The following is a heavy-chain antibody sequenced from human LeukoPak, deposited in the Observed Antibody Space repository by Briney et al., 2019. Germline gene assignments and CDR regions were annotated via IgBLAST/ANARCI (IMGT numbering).Heavy chain of an antibody. CDR1: GFTFSSYA. CDR3: AKPGIAARPEPPGYFDY. CDR2: ISGSGGST. Sequence: PGGSLRLSCAASGFTFSSYAMSWVRQAPGKGLEWVSAISGSGGSTYYADSVKGRFTISRDNSKNTLYLQMNSLRAEDTAVYYCAKPGIAARPEPPGYFDYWGQGTLVTVSS. D-gene: IGHD6-6*01. J-gene: IGHJ4*02. V-gene: IGHV3-23*01.